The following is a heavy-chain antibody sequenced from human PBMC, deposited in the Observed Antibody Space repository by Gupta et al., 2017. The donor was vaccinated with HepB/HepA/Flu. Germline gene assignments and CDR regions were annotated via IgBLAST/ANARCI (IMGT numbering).Heavy chain of an antibody. D-gene: IGHD3/OR15-3a*01. CDR3: ATPVKYWDVWTGDPPFDY. CDR2: IIPVSRRT. CDR1: GGDFNIFA. Sequence: QVRLVQSGAEVKKPGSSVKVSCKAAGGDFNIFAISWVRQAPGLGLEWVGGIIPVSRRTKYAQKFQGRVTITADKSTSKVYMELSSLTSEDTAVYYCATPVKYWDVWTGDPPFDYWGQGTLVTVSS. V-gene: IGHV1-69*06. J-gene: IGHJ4*02.